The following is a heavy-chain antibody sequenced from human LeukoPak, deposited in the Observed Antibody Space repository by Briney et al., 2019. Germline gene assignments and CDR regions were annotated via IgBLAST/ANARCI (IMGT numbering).Heavy chain of an antibody. V-gene: IGHV3-66*02. CDR3: ARGRTTPDYFDY. Sequence: PGGSLRLSCAASGFTFSSYAMSWVRQAPGKGLEWVSVIYSGGSTYYADSVKGRFTISRDNSKNTLYLQMNSLRAEDTAVCYCARGRTTPDYFDYWGQGTLVTVSS. J-gene: IGHJ4*02. CDR1: GFTFSSYA. CDR2: IYSGGST. D-gene: IGHD1-1*01.